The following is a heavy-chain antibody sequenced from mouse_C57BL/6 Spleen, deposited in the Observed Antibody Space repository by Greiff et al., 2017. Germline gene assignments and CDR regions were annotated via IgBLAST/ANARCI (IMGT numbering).Heavy chain of an antibody. CDR1: GFTFSSYT. V-gene: IGHV5-9*01. J-gene: IGHJ2*01. CDR3: ARHWDPSNELDD. D-gene: IGHD2-5*01. CDR2: ISGGGGNT. Sequence: EVKLMESGGGLVKPGGSLKLSCAASGFTFSSYTMSWVRQTPEKRLEWVATISGGGGNTYYPDSVKGRFTISRDNAKNTLYLQMSSLRSEDTALYYCARHWDPSNELDDWGQGTTLTVSS.